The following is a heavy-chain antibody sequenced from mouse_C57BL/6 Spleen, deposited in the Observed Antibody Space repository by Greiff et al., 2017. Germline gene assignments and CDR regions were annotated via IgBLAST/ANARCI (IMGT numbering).Heavy chain of an antibody. J-gene: IGHJ2*01. CDR1: GYTFTDYE. CDR2: IDPETGGT. D-gene: IGHD1-1*01. V-gene: IGHV1-15*01. Sequence: VQLQQSGAELVRPGASVTLSCKASGYTFTDYEMHWVKQTPVHGLEWIGAIDPETGGTAYNQKFKGKAILTADQSSSTAYMELRSLTSEDSAVYYCTRSTTVVGGYYFDYWGQGTTLTVSS. CDR3: TRSTTVVGGYYFDY.